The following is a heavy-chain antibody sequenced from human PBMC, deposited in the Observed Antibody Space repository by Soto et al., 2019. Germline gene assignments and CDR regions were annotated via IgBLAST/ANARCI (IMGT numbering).Heavy chain of an antibody. Sequence: PWGSLRLSCAASGFTFSSYAMSWVLQAPGKGLEWVSAISGSGGSTYYADSVKGRFTISRDNSKNTLYLQMNSLRAEDTAVYYCAKSRLGVAVAGTGFDYWGQGTLVTVSS. CDR1: GFTFSSYA. V-gene: IGHV3-23*01. D-gene: IGHD6-19*01. J-gene: IGHJ4*02. CDR2: ISGSGGST. CDR3: AKSRLGVAVAGTGFDY.